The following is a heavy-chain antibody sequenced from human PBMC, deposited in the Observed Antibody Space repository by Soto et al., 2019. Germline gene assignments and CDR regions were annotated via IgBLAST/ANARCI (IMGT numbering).Heavy chain of an antibody. CDR2: IHHSGST. CDR3: ARRKLEMMYVGWFDP. D-gene: IGHD2-8*01. Sequence: QVQLQESGPGLVKPSETLSLTCAVSGDSISSRNWWRWVRQTPGKGLEYIGEIHHSGSTNYNPSLKSRVTMSVDKSKNQFSLNLNSVTAADTAIYYCARRKLEMMYVGWFDPWGQGTLVTVSS. V-gene: IGHV4-4*02. CDR1: GDSISSRNW. J-gene: IGHJ5*02.